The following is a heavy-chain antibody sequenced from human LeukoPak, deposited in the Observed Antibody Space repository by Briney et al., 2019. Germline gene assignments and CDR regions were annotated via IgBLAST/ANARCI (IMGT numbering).Heavy chain of an antibody. CDR3: VRSQPCSGGSCYWEEFDY. CDR2: IYYSGST. D-gene: IGHD2-15*01. Sequence: PSETLSLTCTVSGGSISSSSYYWGWIRQPPGKGLEWIGSIYYSGSTYYNPSLKSRVTMSVDTSKNQFSLKLSSVTAADTAVYYCVRSQPCSGGSCYWEEFDYWGQGTLVTVSS. CDR1: GGSISSSSYY. J-gene: IGHJ4*02. V-gene: IGHV4-39*07.